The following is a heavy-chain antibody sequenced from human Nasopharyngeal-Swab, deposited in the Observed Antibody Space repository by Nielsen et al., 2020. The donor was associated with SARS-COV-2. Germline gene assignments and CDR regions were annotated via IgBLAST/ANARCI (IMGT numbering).Heavy chain of an antibody. CDR3: ARDRDWELLRY. Sequence: VKVSCKASGGTFSSHAISWVRQAPGQGLEWMGGIIPIFGTANYAQKFQGRVTITADESTSTAYMELSSLRSEDAAVCYCARDRDWELLRYWGQGTLVTVSS. CDR2: IIPIFGTA. J-gene: IGHJ4*02. V-gene: IGHV1-69*13. D-gene: IGHD1-26*01. CDR1: GGTFSSHA.